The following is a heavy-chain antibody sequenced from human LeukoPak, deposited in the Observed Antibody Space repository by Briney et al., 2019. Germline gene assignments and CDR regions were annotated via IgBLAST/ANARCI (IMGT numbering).Heavy chain of an antibody. CDR1: GFTFGDYA. J-gene: IGHJ6*03. V-gene: IGHV3-9*01. CDR2: ISWNSDSI. D-gene: IGHD3-3*01. Sequence: PGRSLRLSCAASGFTFGDYAMHWVRQAPGKGLEWVSGISWNSDSIGYADSVKGRFTISRDNAKNSLYLQMNSLRAEDTAVYYCAKDGELHDFWSVYYKKYYYYMDVWGKGTTVTVSS. CDR3: AKDGELHDFWSVYYKKYYYYMDV.